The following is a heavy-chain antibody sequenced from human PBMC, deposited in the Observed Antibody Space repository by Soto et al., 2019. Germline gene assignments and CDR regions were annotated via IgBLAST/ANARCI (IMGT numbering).Heavy chain of an antibody. J-gene: IGHJ4*02. D-gene: IGHD6-13*01. CDR1: GGTFSSYT. CDR3: ASAAGRVHFDY. Sequence: SVKVSCQASGGTFSSYTISWVRQAPGQGLEWMGRIIPILGIANYAQKFQGRVTITADKSTSTAYMELSSLRSEDTAVYYCASAAGRVHFDYWGQGTLVTVSS. CDR2: IIPILGIA. V-gene: IGHV1-69*02.